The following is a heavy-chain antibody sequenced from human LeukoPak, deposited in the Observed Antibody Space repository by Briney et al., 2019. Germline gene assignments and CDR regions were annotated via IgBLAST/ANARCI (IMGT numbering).Heavy chain of an antibody. CDR2: ISDDGSIK. CDR1: GFTFSRFG. V-gene: IGHV3-30*03. J-gene: IGHJ3*02. Sequence: GGSLRLSCAASGFTFSRFGMHWVRQAPGKGLEWVAVISDDGSIKYYADSVKYRFTFSRDNYKNTLYLQMNSLRAEDTAVYYCARDRNAFDIWGQGTMVTVSS. CDR3: ARDRNAFDI.